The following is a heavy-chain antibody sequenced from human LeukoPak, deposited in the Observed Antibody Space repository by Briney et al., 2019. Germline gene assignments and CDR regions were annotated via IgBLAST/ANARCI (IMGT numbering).Heavy chain of an antibody. Sequence: ASVKVSCKASGYTFTGYYMYWVRQGPGQGLEWMWWINPNSGGTNYAQKFQGRVTMTRDTSISTAYMELSRLRSDDTAVYYCARSKQHRGQLYFDYWGQGTLVTVSS. V-gene: IGHV1-2*02. CDR3: ARSKQHRGQLYFDY. CDR2: INPNSGGT. J-gene: IGHJ4*02. D-gene: IGHD2-2*01. CDR1: GYTFTGYY.